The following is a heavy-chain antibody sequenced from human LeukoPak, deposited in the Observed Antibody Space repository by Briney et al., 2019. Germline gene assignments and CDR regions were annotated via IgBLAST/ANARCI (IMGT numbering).Heavy chain of an antibody. V-gene: IGHV3-53*01. CDR2: IYSGGST. J-gene: IGHJ4*02. Sequence: GGSLRLSCAASGFTLSSYEMNWVRQAPGKGLEWVSVIYSGGSTYYADSVKGRFTISRDNSKNTLYLQMNTLRAEDTAVYYRAKGVVVVTAMNYFDYWGQGTLVTVSS. CDR1: GFTLSSYE. D-gene: IGHD2-21*02. CDR3: AKGVVVVTAMNYFDY.